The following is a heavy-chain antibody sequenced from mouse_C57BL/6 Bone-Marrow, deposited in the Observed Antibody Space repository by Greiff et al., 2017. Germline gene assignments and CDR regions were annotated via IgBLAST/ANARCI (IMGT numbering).Heavy chain of an antibody. J-gene: IGHJ3*01. CDR1: GFTFSSYG. CDR3: ARHGLPFAY. Sequence: EVKLVESGGDLVKPGGSLKLSCAASGFTFSSYGMSWVRQTPDKRLEWVATISSGGSYTYYPDSVKGRFTISRDNAKNTLYLQMSSLKSEDTAMYYCARHGLPFAYWGQGTLVTVST. CDR2: ISSGGSYT. D-gene: IGHD2-4*01. V-gene: IGHV5-6*02.